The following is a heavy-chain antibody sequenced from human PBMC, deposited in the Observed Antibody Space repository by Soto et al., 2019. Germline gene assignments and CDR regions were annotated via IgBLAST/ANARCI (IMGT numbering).Heavy chain of an antibody. CDR3: ARDLVGDCSSTSCYGSYYYGMDV. J-gene: IGHJ6*02. CDR2: IYYSGST. D-gene: IGHD2-2*01. Sequence: SETLCLPCTVSYGSIRSFYWSWIRQPQGKGLEWIGYIYYSGSTNYNPSLKSRVTISVDTSKNQFSLKLSSVTAADTAVYYCARDLVGDCSSTSCYGSYYYGMDVWGQGTTVTVS. V-gene: IGHV4-59*12. CDR1: YGSIRSFY.